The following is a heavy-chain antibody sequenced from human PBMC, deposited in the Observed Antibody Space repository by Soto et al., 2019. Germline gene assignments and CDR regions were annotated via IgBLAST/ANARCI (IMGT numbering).Heavy chain of an antibody. J-gene: IGHJ4*02. CDR2: ISGSGGSI. D-gene: IGHD5-12*01. V-gene: IGHV3-23*01. Sequence: PGGSLRLSCAASGFTFGIYAMSWVRQAPGKGLEWVSSISGSGGSIYYAHSVKGRFTISRDNSKNTLYLQMNSLRAEDTAVYYCAKDRGKIYFDYWGQGTLVTVSS. CDR3: AKDRGKIYFDY. CDR1: GFTFGIYA.